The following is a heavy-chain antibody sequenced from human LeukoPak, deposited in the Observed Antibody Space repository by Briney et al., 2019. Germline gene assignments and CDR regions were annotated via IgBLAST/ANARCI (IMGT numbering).Heavy chain of an antibody. CDR1: GYSISSGYY. CDR2: IYHSGST. Sequence: SETLSLTCAVSGYSISSGYYWGWIRQPPGKGLEWIGGIYHSGSTYYNPSLKSRVTISVDTSKNQFSLKLSSVTAADTAVYYCARDLRFLEWSLSSFDPWGQGTLVTVSS. CDR3: ARDLRFLEWSLSSFDP. J-gene: IGHJ5*02. D-gene: IGHD3-3*01. V-gene: IGHV4-38-2*02.